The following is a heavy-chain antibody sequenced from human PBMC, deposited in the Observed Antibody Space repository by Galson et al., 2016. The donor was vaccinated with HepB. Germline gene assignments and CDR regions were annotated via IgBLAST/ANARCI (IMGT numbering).Heavy chain of an antibody. V-gene: IGHV3-53*01. CDR2: IYSGGTT. J-gene: IGHJ3*02. Sequence: SLRLSCEASGFTVSTNYMSWVRQAPGKGLEWVSVIYSGGTTYYADAVKGRFTISRDDSKNTVCLQMNSLRAEDTAVYYCARGIAVITHAFDIWGQGTMVTVSS. CDR3: ARGIAVITHAFDI. CDR1: GFTVSTNY. D-gene: IGHD3-16*01.